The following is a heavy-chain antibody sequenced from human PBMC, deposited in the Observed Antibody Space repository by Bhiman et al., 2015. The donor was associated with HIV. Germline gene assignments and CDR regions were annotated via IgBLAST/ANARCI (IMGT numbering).Heavy chain of an antibody. V-gene: IGHV3-48*03. D-gene: IGHD5-18*01. CDR2: ISSSGSSI. CDR1: GFTFSSYE. CDR3: ARDLMETAVFKVVVYGMDV. Sequence: EVQLVESGGNLVQPGGSLRLSCAASGFTFSSYEMNWVRQAPGKGLEWVSYISSSGSSIFYADSVKGRFTTSRDNAKKSLYLQMNSLRAEDTAVYYCARDLMETAVFKVVVYGMDVWGQGP. J-gene: IGHJ6*02.